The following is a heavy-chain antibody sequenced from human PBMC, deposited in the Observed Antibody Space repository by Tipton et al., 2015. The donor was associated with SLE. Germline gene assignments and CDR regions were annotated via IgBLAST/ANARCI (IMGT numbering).Heavy chain of an antibody. D-gene: IGHD3-22*01. V-gene: IGHV3-30*03. J-gene: IGHJ6*03. CDR2: ISYDGSNK. CDR1: GFTFSSYG. Sequence: SLRLSCAASGFTFSSYGMHWVRQAPGKGLEWVAVISYDGSNKYYADSVKGRFTISRDNSKNTLYLQMNSLRAEDTAVYYCARDSTAYYYDSSGYMDVWGKGTTVTVSS. CDR3: ARDSTAYYYDSSGYMDV.